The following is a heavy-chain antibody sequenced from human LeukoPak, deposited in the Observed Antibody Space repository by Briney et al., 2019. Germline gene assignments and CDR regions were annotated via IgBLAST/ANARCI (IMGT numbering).Heavy chain of an antibody. D-gene: IGHD3-22*01. CDR1: GFSVSSNY. CDR3: ARDLRSSGYYAFDY. CDR2: IKQDGSEK. V-gene: IGHV3-7*01. Sequence: GSLRLSCAASGFSVSSNYMSWVRQAPGKGLEWVANIKQDGSEKYYVDSVKGRFTISRDNAKNSLYLQMNSLRAEDTAVYYCARDLRSSGYYAFDYWGQGTLVTVSS. J-gene: IGHJ4*02.